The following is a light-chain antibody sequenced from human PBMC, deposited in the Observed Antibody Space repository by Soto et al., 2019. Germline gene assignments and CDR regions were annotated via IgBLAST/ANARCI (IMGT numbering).Light chain of an antibody. CDR1: QDISRW. Sequence: DIQMTQSPSTLSGSVGDRVTITCRASQDISRWLAWYQQRPGKAPKXMIYAASSLQSGVPSRFSGSGSGTDFTLTISSLQPEDFATYYCQQSYSTPRTFGQGTRLEIK. CDR3: QQSYSTPRT. J-gene: IGKJ5*01. V-gene: IGKV1-39*01. CDR2: AAS.